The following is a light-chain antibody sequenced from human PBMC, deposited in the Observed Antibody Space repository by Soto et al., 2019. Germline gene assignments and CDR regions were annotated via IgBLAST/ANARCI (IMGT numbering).Light chain of an antibody. CDR1: SSDVGDFNS. V-gene: IGLV2-14*03. CDR2: DVT. Sequence: QSALTQPASVSGSPGRSVTSSCTESSSDVGDFNSVSWYPHLPGRAPKLIIYDVTNRPSGISYRVSASKSGRTASLTISGLQAEDEADYDCSSYSSSSTHVVFGGGTKLTVL. J-gene: IGLJ2*01. CDR3: SSYSSSSTHVV.